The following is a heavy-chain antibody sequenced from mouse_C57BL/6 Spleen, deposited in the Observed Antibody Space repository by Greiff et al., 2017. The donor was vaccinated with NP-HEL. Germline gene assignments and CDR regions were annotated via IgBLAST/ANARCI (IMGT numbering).Heavy chain of an antibody. CDR1: GYTFTSYW. V-gene: IGHV1-61*01. D-gene: IGHD3-1*01. CDR2: IYPSDSET. CDR3: ARRGYLAMDY. J-gene: IGHJ4*01. Sequence: QVQLQQPGAELVRPGSSVKLSCKASGYTFTSYWMDWVKQRPGQGLEWIGNIYPSDSETHYNQKFKDKATLTVDKSSSTAYMQLSSLTSEDSAVYYCARRGYLAMDYWGQGTSVTVSS.